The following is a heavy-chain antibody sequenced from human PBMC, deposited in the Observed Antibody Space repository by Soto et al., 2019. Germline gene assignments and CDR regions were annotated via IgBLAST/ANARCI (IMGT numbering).Heavy chain of an antibody. J-gene: IGHJ4*02. Sequence: VQLLESGGGLVQPGRSLRLSCAASGFTFSNYAMSWVRQAPGQGLDWVSAISGIGGTTYYADSVKGRFTISRDNSQNTLFLPMNSVRAEDAAVYYCAKFFVETGSISGWPWSFHYWGQGTLVTVSS. CDR3: AKFFVETGSISGWPWSFHY. CDR1: GFTFSNYA. D-gene: IGHD6-25*01. CDR2: ISGIGGTT. V-gene: IGHV3-23*01.